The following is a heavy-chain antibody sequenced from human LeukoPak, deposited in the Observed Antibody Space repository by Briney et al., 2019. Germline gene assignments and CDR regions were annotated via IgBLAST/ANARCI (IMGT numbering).Heavy chain of an antibody. D-gene: IGHD1-26*01. CDR2: ISTSTAYI. CDR1: GFTFSSYR. CDR3: ARVRGVGATVAVGNY. Sequence: PGGSLRLSCAASGFTFSSYRMNWVRQAPGKGLEWVSSISTSTAYIFYADSVKGRFTISRDNANNSLYLQMNSLRAEDTAVYYCARVRGVGATVAVGNYWGQGTLVTVSS. V-gene: IGHV3-21*01. J-gene: IGHJ4*02.